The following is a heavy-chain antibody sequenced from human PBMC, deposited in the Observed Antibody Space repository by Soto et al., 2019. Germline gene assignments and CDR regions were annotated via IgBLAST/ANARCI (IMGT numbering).Heavy chain of an antibody. Sequence: SETLSLTCTVSGGSISSGGYYWSWIRQHPGKGLEWIGYIYYSGSTYYNPSLKSRVTISVDTPKNQFSLKLSSVTAADTAVYYCAREHPYCSGGSCSEDYYYYYMDVWGKGTTVTVSS. CDR3: AREHPYCSGGSCSEDYYYYYMDV. CDR1: GGSISSGGYY. D-gene: IGHD2-15*01. V-gene: IGHV4-31*03. CDR2: IYYSGST. J-gene: IGHJ6*03.